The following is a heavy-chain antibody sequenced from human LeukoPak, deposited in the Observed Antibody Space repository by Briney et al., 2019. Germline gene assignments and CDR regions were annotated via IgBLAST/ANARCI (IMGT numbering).Heavy chain of an antibody. Sequence: TGGSLRLSCAASGFSFSNFAMSWVRQAPARGPEWVSSIRGGGETFYADSVKGRFTISRDNSKNTLYLQMNSLRAEDTAVFFCAKDRDTFGYGYYGVDVWGQGTTVTVSS. J-gene: IGHJ6*02. D-gene: IGHD5-18*01. V-gene: IGHV3-23*01. CDR2: IRGGGET. CDR1: GFSFSNFA. CDR3: AKDRDTFGYGYYGVDV.